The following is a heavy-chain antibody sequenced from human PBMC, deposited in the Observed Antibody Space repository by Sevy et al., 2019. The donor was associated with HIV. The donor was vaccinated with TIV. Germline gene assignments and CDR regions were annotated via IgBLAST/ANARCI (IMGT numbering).Heavy chain of an antibody. CDR1: GYTFTREA. CDR2: INTNTGNP. CDR3: ARGAARAGSEY. V-gene: IGHV7-4-1*02. J-gene: IGHJ4*02. D-gene: IGHD6-13*01. Sequence: ASVKVSCKTSGYTFTREAINWVRQAPGQGLEWMGWINTNTGNPAYAQGFTGRFVFSLDTSVSTAYLQINSLKADDSAMYFCARGAARAGSEYWGQGPLVTVSS.